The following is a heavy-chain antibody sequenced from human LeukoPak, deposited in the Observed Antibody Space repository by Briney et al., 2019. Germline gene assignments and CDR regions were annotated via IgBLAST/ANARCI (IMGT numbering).Heavy chain of an antibody. CDR3: ARDAGGRTQREGWFDP. J-gene: IGHJ5*02. D-gene: IGHD1-26*01. V-gene: IGHV3-21*01. Sequence: GGSLRLSCAASGFTFSSYAMSWVRQAPGKGLEWLSSISSGGMWICYADSLKGRFTISRDNAKNSLYLQMKSLRVEDTGVYYCARDAGGRTQREGWFDPWGQGTLVTVSS. CDR1: GFTFSSYA. CDR2: ISSGGMWI.